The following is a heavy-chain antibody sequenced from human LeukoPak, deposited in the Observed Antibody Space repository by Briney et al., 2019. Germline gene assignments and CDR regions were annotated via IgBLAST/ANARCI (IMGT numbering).Heavy chain of an antibody. V-gene: IGHV1-2*02. D-gene: IGHD3-10*01. CDR1: GYTFTDYY. J-gene: IGHJ4*02. Sequence: ASVKVSCKASGYTFTDYYIHWVRQAPGQGLEWMGWINPNSGGTNYAQKFQGRVTMTRDTSISTAYMELSRLRSDDTAVYYCATLTVLWFGDVGVDYWGQGTLVTVSS. CDR3: ATLTVLWFGDVGVDY. CDR2: INPNSGGT.